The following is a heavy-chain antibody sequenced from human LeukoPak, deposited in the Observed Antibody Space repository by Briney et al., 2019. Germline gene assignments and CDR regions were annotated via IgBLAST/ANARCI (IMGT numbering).Heavy chain of an antibody. CDR3: ARQGGSYDFWSGYYADKFDY. CDR1: GYSISSGYY. CDR2: IYHSGST. V-gene: IGHV4-38-2*01. Sequence: SETLSLTCAVSGYSISSGYYWGWIRPPPGKGLEWTGSIYHSGSTYYNPSLKSRVTISVDTSKNQFSLKLSSVTAADTAVYYCARQGGSYDFWSGYYADKFDYWGQGTLVTVSS. D-gene: IGHD3-3*01. J-gene: IGHJ4*02.